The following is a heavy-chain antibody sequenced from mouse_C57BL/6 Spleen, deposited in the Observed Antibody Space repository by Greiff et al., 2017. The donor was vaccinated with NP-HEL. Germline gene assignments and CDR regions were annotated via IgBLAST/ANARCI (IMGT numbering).Heavy chain of an antibody. Sequence: EVKLQESGPGLVKPSQSLSLTCSVTGYSITSGYYWNWIRQFPGNKLEWMGYISYDGSNNYNPSLKNRIALTRDTSKNQFFLKLNSVTTEDTATYYCAREGVIYYDYDGFAYWGQGTLVTVSA. J-gene: IGHJ3*01. D-gene: IGHD2-4*01. CDR2: ISYDGSN. V-gene: IGHV3-6*01. CDR1: GYSITSGYY. CDR3: AREGVIYYDYDGFAY.